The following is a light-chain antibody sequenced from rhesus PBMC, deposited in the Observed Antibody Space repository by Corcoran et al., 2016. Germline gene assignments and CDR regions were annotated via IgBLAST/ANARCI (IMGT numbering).Light chain of an antibody. J-gene: IGKJ2*01. V-gene: IGKV4-1*01. CDR1: QSLSYSSNNKNY. CDR3: QQYYNTPYS. CDR2: WAS. Sequence: DIVMTQSPDSLAVSLGERVTINCKSSQSLSYSSNNKNYLAWYQQKPGQAPKLLLYWASTRASGVPYRFSGSGSGTDFHLTIRGLQAEDVAVYFFQQYYNTPYSFGQGTKVEIK.